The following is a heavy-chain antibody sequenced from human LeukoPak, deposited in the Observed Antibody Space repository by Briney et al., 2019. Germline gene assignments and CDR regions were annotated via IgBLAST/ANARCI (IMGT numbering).Heavy chain of an antibody. CDR2: INPNSGGT. V-gene: IGHV1-2*06. Sequence: ASVKVSCKASGYTFTDYYMHWVRQAPGQGLEWMGRINPNSGGTNYAQKFQGRVTLTRDTSISTVYMELSSLRSDDTAVYYCARGELLFHYCGQGTLVTVSS. J-gene: IGHJ4*02. CDR3: ARGELLFHY. D-gene: IGHD1-26*01. CDR1: GYTFTDYY.